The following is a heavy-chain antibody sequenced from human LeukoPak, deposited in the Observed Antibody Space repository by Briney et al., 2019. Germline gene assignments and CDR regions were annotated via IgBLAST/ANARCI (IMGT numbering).Heavy chain of an antibody. CDR2: IIPILGIA. J-gene: IGHJ4*02. CDR3: ARQPSNWSGYFPYYFDY. CDR1: GGTFSSYA. D-gene: IGHD3-3*01. Sequence: SVKVSCKASGGTFSSYAISWVRQAPGQGLEWMGRIIPILGIANYAQKFQGRVTITADKSTSTAYMELSSLRSEDTAVYYCARQPSNWSGYFPYYFDYWGQGTLVTVSS. V-gene: IGHV1-69*04.